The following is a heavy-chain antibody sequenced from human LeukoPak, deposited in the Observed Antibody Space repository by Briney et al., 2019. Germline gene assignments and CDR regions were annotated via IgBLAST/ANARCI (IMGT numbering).Heavy chain of an antibody. CDR2: ISWNSGSI. Sequence: GGSLRLSCAASGFTFSSYAMSWVRQAPGKGLEWVSGISWNSGSIGYADSVKGRFTISRDNSKNTLYLQMNSLRAEDTAVYYCAKDGQWLESYFDYWGQGTLVTVSS. J-gene: IGHJ4*02. CDR3: AKDGQWLESYFDY. CDR1: GFTFSSYA. D-gene: IGHD6-19*01. V-gene: IGHV3-9*01.